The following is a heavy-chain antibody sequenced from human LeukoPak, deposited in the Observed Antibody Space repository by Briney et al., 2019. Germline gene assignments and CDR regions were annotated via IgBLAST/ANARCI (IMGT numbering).Heavy chain of an antibody. Sequence: ASVKVSCKTSGYTFTSFYMHWVRQAPGQGLEWMGIINPSGGSTSYAQKFQGRVTMTEDTSTDTAYMELSSLRSEDTAVYYCATGFRGLEWPTDWFDPWGQGTLVTVSS. CDR3: ATGFRGLEWPTDWFDP. J-gene: IGHJ5*02. D-gene: IGHD3-3*01. CDR1: GYTFTSFY. CDR2: INPSGGST. V-gene: IGHV1-46*01.